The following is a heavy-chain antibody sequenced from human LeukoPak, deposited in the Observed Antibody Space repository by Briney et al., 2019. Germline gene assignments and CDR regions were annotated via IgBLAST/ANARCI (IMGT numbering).Heavy chain of an antibody. D-gene: IGHD5-18*01. V-gene: IGHV1-2*02. CDR2: INPNSGGT. CDR3: ARKRGYSYGPLDY. J-gene: IGHJ4*02. CDR1: GYTFTSYD. Sequence: ASVKVSCKASGYTFTSYDINWVRQATGQGLEWMGWINPNSGGTNYAQKFQGRVTMTRDTSISTAYMELSRLRSDDTAVYYCARKRGYSYGPLDYWGQGTLVTVSS.